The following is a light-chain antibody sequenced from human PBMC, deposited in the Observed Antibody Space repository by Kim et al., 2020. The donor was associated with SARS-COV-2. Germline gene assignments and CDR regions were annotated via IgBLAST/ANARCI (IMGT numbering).Light chain of an antibody. Sequence: PGGTVTPTCASSTGAVTGDYYPHWLQQKPGQAPRALIYRTSNRHSGTPARFAGALLGGKAALTVSGVQPEDEAEYYCRLYHRHAWVFGGGTQLTVL. CDR1: TGAVTGDYY. CDR2: RTS. J-gene: IGLJ3*02. CDR3: RLYHRHAWV. V-gene: IGLV7-43*01.